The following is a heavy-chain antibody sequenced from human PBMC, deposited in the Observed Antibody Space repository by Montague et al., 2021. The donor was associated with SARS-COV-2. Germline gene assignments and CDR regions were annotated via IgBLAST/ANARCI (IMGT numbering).Heavy chain of an antibody. CDR1: GFTFSSYG. J-gene: IGHJ4*02. CDR2: ISYDGSDK. Sequence: SLRLSCAASGFTFSSYGMNWVRQAPGKGLEWVAVISYDGSDKYYADPVKGRFTISRDNSKNTLYLQMNSLRAEDTAVYYCARDGSGYYDSSGYFDYWGQGTLITVSS. CDR3: ARDGSGYYDSSGYFDY. V-gene: IGHV3-33*05. D-gene: IGHD3-22*01.